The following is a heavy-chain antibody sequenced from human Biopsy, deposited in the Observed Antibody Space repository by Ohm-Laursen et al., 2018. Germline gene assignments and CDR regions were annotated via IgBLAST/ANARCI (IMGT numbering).Heavy chain of an antibody. CDR3: AKDSFQSPSSYAFDL. Sequence: SLRLSCAASGFRFSIYAMHWVRQAPGKGLEWVALIAYDGSYTKYTDSVKGRFTISRDNHRNKVVLQMSSRRDDDTAVYFCAKDSFQSPSSYAFDLWGQGTTVLVSS. V-gene: IGHV3-30*18. CDR2: IAYDGSYT. D-gene: IGHD2-2*01. CDR1: GFRFSIYA. J-gene: IGHJ3*01.